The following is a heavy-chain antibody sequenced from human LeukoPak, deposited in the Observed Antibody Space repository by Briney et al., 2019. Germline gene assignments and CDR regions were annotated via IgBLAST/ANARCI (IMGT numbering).Heavy chain of an antibody. D-gene: IGHD6-13*01. J-gene: IGHJ4*02. V-gene: IGHV1-18*01. CDR2: ISAYNGNT. CDR1: GYTFTSYG. Sequence: ASVKVSCKASGYTFTSYGISWVRQAPGQGLEWMGCISAYNGNTNYAQKLQGRVTMTTDTSTSTAYMELRSLRSDDTAVYYCARDRGIAAAGTRGDYWGQGTLVTVSS. CDR3: ARDRGIAAAGTRGDY.